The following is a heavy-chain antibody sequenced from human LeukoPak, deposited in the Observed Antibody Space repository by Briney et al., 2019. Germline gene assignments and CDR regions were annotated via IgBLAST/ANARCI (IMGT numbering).Heavy chain of an antibody. CDR3: ARQGLGSYGYYFDY. V-gene: IGHV5-51*01. J-gene: IGHJ4*02. CDR2: IYPADSTA. CDR1: GYRFTTYW. Sequence: GGSLKISCKGSGYRFTTYWVGWGRQKPGKGLGGMGIIYPADSTAHYSPSFQGQVTISVDKSINTAYLQWSSLKASDTAMYYCARQGLGSYGYYFDYWGQGTLVTVSS. D-gene: IGHD5-18*01.